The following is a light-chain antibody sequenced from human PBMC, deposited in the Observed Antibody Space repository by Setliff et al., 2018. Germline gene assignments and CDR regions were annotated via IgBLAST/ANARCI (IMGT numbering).Light chain of an antibody. CDR3: LLSMSGGISV. CDR1: SSDVGGYDY. V-gene: IGLV2-14*03. CDR2: DVR. Sequence: QSALTQAASVSGSPGQSVTISCTGSSSDVGGYDYVSWYQHHPGRAPKFIIYDVRYRPSGVSNRFSGSKSGNTASLTISGLQAEDEADYYCLLSMSGGISVFGTGTKVTVL. J-gene: IGLJ1*01.